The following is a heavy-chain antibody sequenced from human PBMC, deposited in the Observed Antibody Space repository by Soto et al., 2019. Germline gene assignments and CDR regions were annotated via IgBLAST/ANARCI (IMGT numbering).Heavy chain of an antibody. J-gene: IGHJ6*02. V-gene: IGHV1-69*01. Sequence: ASVKASCKAPGRTFSSYAISWVRQAPGQALEWMGGIIPIFGTANYAQKFQGRVPITADDSTSTAYMELSSPRSENTAVCYCARVKDAGWSYGYYYHGMDVCGQGSTVTIAS. CDR3: ARVKDAGWSYGYYYHGMDV. D-gene: IGHD1-26*01. CDR1: GRTFSSYA. CDR2: IIPIFGTA.